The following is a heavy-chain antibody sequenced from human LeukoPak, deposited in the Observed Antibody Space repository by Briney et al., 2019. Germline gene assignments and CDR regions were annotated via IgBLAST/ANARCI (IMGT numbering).Heavy chain of an antibody. CDR3: ARLAAAELANDC. J-gene: IGHJ4*02. Sequence: QPGGSLRLSCAASGFTFSTYAMSWVRQAPGEGLEWVSGLSDRGDNTIYADSVKGRFTISRDNSKNTMFLQMNSLRAEDTAVYYCARLAAAELANDCWGQGTLVTVSS. V-gene: IGHV3-23*01. D-gene: IGHD6-13*01. CDR1: GFTFSTYA. CDR2: LSDRGDNT.